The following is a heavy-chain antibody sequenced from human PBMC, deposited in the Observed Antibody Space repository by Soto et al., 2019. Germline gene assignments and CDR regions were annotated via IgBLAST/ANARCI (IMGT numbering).Heavy chain of an antibody. J-gene: IGHJ4*02. CDR3: ARDPLWFGERSLIDY. D-gene: IGHD3-10*01. Sequence: QVQLVESGGGVVQPGRSLRLSCAASGFTFSSYAMHWVRQAPGKGLEWVAVISYDGSNKYYADSVKGRFTISRDNSENTLYLQMNSLRAEDTAVYYCARDPLWFGERSLIDYWGQGTLVTVSS. CDR2: ISYDGSNK. V-gene: IGHV3-30-3*01. CDR1: GFTFSSYA.